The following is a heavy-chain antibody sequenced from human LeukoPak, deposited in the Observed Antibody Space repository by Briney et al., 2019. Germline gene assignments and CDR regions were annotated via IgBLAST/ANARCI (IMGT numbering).Heavy chain of an antibody. CDR3: ARVAAGYSVNYFDY. Sequence: PGGSLRLSCAASEFAFSTYNMNWVRQAPGKGLEWVSYISTGSSTTYYADSVKGRFTISRDNVENSLYLQMNSLRDEDTAVYYCARVAAGYSVNYFDYWGQGTLDTVSS. J-gene: IGHJ4*02. V-gene: IGHV3-48*02. CDR2: ISTGSSTT. CDR1: EFAFSTYN. D-gene: IGHD4-23*01.